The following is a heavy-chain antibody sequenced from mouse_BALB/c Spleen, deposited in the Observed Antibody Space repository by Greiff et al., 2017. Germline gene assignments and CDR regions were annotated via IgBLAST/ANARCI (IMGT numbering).Heavy chain of an antibody. CDR2: ISYSGST. CDR3: ARGEYGNGAMDY. CDR1: GYSITSDYA. J-gene: IGHJ4*01. D-gene: IGHD2-10*02. V-gene: IGHV3-2*02. Sequence: EVKLMESGPGLVKPSQSLSLTCTVTGYSITSDYAWNWIRQFPGNKLEWMGYISYSGSTSYNPSLKSRISITRDTSKNQFFLQLNSVTTEDTATYYCARGEYGNGAMDYWGQGTSVTVSS.